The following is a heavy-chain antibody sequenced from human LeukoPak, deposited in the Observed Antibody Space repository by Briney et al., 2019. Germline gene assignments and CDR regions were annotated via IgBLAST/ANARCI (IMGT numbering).Heavy chain of an antibody. CDR2: IYTSGST. J-gene: IGHJ4*02. Sequence: SETLSLTCTVSGGSISSYYWSWIRQPAGKGLEWIGRIYTSGSTNYNPSLKSRVTMSVDTSKNQFSLMLSSVTAADTAVYYCARYYDSSGYYFFDYWGQGTLVTVSS. CDR1: GGSISSYY. V-gene: IGHV4-4*07. CDR3: ARYYDSSGYYFFDY. D-gene: IGHD3-22*01.